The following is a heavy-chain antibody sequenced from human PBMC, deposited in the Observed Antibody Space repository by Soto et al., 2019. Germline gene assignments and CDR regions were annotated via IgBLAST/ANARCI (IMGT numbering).Heavy chain of an antibody. D-gene: IGHD1-20*01. J-gene: IGHJ4*02. V-gene: IGHV4-39*01. CDR3: ARLITLKYYLEY. CDR2: IYYSGST. CDR1: GGSISSSSYY. Sequence: SETLSLTCTVSGGSISSSSYYWGWIRQPPGKGLEWIGSIYYSGSTYYNPSLKSRVTISVDTSKNQFSLKLSSVTAADTAVYYCARLITLKYYLEYVCPGTLVTVSS.